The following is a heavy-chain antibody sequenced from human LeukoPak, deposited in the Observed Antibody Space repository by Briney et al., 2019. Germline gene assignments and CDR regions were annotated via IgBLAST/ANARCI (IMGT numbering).Heavy chain of an antibody. Sequence: SQTLSLTCTVSGGSISSGGYYWSWIRQPPGKGLEWIGYIYHSGSTYYNPSLKSRVTISVDKSKNQFSLKLSSVTAADTAVYYCARGGVLRWHPYYFDYWGQGTLVTVSS. J-gene: IGHJ4*02. CDR1: GGSISSGGYY. D-gene: IGHD3-3*01. CDR3: ARGGVLRWHPYYFDY. CDR2: IYHSGST. V-gene: IGHV4-30-2*01.